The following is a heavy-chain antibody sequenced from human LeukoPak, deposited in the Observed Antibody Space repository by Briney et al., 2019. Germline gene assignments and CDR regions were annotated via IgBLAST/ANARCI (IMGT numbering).Heavy chain of an antibody. CDR1: RFTFDDYI. J-gene: IGHJ4*02. D-gene: IGHD3-10*01. CDR3: ARDRPYYYGSGSYDLDY. Sequence: GGSLRLSCAASRFTFDDYIMHWVRQAPGKGLEWVSLISWDGETTYYADSVKGRFTISRDNAKNSLYLQMNSLRAEDTAVYYCARDRPYYYGSGSYDLDYWGQGTLVTVSS. CDR2: ISWDGETT. V-gene: IGHV3-43*01.